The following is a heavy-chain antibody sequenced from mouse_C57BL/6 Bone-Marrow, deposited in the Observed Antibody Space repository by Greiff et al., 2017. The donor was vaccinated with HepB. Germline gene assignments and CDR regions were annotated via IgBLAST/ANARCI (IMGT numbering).Heavy chain of an antibody. Sequence: VHVKQSGPELVKPGASVKISCKASGYSFTGYYMNWVKQSPEKSLEWIGEINPSTGGTTYNQKFKAKATLTVDKSSSTAYMQLKSLTSEYSAVYYCARSDYHVRDYWGQGTSVTVSS. CDR1: GYSFTGYY. J-gene: IGHJ4*01. CDR3: ARSDYHVRDY. CDR2: INPSTGGT. D-gene: IGHD2-4*01. V-gene: IGHV1-42*01.